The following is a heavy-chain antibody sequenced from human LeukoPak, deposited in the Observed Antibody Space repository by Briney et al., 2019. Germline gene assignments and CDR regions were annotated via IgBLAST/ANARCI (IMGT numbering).Heavy chain of an antibody. CDR2: INPNSGGT. V-gene: IGHV1-2*02. CDR3: ARVGCTNGVCFDDY. D-gene: IGHD2-8*01. CDR1: GYTFTGYY. J-gene: IGHJ4*02. Sequence: ASVKVSCTASGYTFTGYYMHWVRQAPGQGLEWMGWINPNSGGTNYAQKFQGRVTMTRDTSISTAYMELSRLRSDDTAVYYCARVGCTNGVCFDDYWGQGTLVTVSS.